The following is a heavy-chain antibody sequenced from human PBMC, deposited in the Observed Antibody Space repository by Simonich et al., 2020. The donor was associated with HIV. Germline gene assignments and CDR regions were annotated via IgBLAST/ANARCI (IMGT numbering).Heavy chain of an antibody. V-gene: IGHV3-73*02. CDR1: GFTFSASP. CDR3: TRLPVDSAIFGISSYYYYGMDV. D-gene: IGHD5-18*01. Sequence: EYGGGLVQPGGSLKLSCAASGFTFSASPMHWVRQASGKGLEWVGRIRSKANSYATEYAASVKGRFTISREVSKNTAYLQMNSLKTEDTAVYYCTRLPVDSAIFGISSYYYYGMDVWGQGTTVTVSS. CDR2: IRSKANSYAT. J-gene: IGHJ6*02.